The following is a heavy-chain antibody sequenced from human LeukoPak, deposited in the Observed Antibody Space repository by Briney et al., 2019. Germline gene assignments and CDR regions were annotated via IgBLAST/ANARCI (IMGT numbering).Heavy chain of an antibody. J-gene: IGHJ4*02. Sequence: GESLKISCKGSGYSFTSYWIGWVRQMPGKGLEWMGIIYPGDSDTRHSPSFQGQVTISADKSISTAYLQWSSLKASDTAMYYCASSTTGDIANFDYWGQGTLVTVSS. CDR1: GYSFTSYW. V-gene: IGHV5-51*01. CDR2: IYPGDSDT. CDR3: ASSTTGDIANFDY. D-gene: IGHD3-10*01.